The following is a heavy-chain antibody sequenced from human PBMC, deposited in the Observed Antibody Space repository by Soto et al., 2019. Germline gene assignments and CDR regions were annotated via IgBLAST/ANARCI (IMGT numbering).Heavy chain of an antibody. D-gene: IGHD2-8*01. Sequence: SVKVSCKASGGTFSSYTISWVRQAPGQGLEWMGRIIPILGIANYAQKFQGRVTITADKSTSTAYMELSSLRSEDTAVYYCAREDIVLMVYAWGQGTLVTVSS. CDR2: IIPILGIA. CDR1: GGTFSSYT. CDR3: AREDIVLMVYA. V-gene: IGHV1-69*04. J-gene: IGHJ4*02.